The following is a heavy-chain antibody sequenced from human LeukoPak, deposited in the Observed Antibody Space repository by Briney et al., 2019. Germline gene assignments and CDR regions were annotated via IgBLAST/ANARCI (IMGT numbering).Heavy chain of an antibody. Sequence: PGGSLRLSCAASGFIFSSYEMNWVRQAPGKGLEWVSYISSSGSTIYYADSVKGRFTISRDNAKNSLYLQMNSLRAEDTAVYYCATLLLVCGACHNDYWGQGTLVTVSS. CDR3: ATLLLVCGACHNDY. J-gene: IGHJ4*02. V-gene: IGHV3-48*03. D-gene: IGHD3-10*01. CDR2: ISSSGSTI. CDR1: GFIFSSYE.